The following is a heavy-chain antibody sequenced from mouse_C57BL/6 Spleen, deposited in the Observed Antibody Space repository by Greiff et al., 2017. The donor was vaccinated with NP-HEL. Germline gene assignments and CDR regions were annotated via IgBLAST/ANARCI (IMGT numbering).Heavy chain of an antibody. CDR3: ARKDLDYSNYLYAMDY. J-gene: IGHJ4*01. D-gene: IGHD2-5*01. Sequence: VQLQQPGAELVKPGASVKLSCKASGYTFTSYWMQWVKQRPGQGLEWIGEIDPSDSYTNYNQKFKGKATLTVDTSSSTAYMQLSSLTSEDSAVYYCARKDLDYSNYLYAMDYWGQGTSVTVSS. CDR1: GYTFTSYW. CDR2: IDPSDSYT. V-gene: IGHV1-50*01.